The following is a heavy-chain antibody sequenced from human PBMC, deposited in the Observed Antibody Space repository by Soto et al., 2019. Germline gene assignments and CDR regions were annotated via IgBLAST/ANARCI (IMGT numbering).Heavy chain of an antibody. D-gene: IGHD3-10*01. CDR3: ATQVQKYYSDY. CDR1: GFTFSSYA. V-gene: IGHV3-23*01. J-gene: IGHJ4*02. CDR2: ISGSGGST. Sequence: WVSLRLSCAASGFTFSSYAMSWVRQAPGKGLEWVSAISGSGGSTYYADSVKGRFTISRDNSKNTLYLQMNSLRAEDTAVYYCATQVQKYYSDYWGQGPLVTVSS.